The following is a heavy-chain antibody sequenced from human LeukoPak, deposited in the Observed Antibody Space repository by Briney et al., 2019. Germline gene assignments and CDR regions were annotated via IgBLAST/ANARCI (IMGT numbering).Heavy chain of an antibody. V-gene: IGHV3-23*01. CDR2: ISGSGGST. CDR3: AKARSAVVEAATNY. Sequence: GGSLRLSCAASGFTFSSYAMSWVRQAPGKGLEWVSAISGSGGSTYYADSVKGRFTISRDNSKNTLYLQMNSLRAEDTAVYYCAKARSAVVEAATNYWGQGTRVTVSS. CDR1: GFTFSSYA. J-gene: IGHJ4*02. D-gene: IGHD2-15*01.